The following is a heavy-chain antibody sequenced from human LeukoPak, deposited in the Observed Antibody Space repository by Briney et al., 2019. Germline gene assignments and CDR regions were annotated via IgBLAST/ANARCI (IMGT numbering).Heavy chain of an antibody. CDR1: GLTFSNCV. CDR3: VGGYSDYDFFDS. V-gene: IGHV3-23*01. Sequence: PGGSLRLSCTTSGLTFSNCVMTWVRQSPGKGLEWVSSISPSGGSTFYADSVKDRFTISRDNSKNTLYLQMSSLGAEDTAAYYCVGGYSDYDFFDSWGQGTLVTVSS. D-gene: IGHD5-12*01. CDR2: ISPSGGST. J-gene: IGHJ4*02.